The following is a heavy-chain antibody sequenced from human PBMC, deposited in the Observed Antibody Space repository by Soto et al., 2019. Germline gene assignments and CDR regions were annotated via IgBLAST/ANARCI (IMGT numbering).Heavy chain of an antibody. CDR3: AKGSLGAYYYDSSGYRGAFDL. V-gene: IGHV3-11*01. D-gene: IGHD3-22*01. Sequence: QVLLVESGGGLVKPGGSLRLSCAASGFAFSDYYLTWIRQPPGKGLECIAYISSSGSTRYYADSVRGRFTISRDNARVSLYLQMNSLRAEDTAMYYCAKGSLGAYYYDSSGYRGAFDLWGQGTMVTVSS. CDR1: GFAFSDYY. J-gene: IGHJ3*01. CDR2: ISSSGSTR.